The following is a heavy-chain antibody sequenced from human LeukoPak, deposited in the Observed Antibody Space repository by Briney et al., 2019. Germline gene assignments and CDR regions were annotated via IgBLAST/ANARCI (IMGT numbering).Heavy chain of an antibody. D-gene: IGHD3-10*01. J-gene: IGHJ5*02. V-gene: IGHV4-34*01. CDR1: GFTFSSYG. CDR2: INHSGST. Sequence: GSLRLSCAASGFTFSSYGMSWIRQPPGKGLEWIGEINHSGSTNYNPSLKSRVTISVDTSKNQFSLKLSSVPAADTAVYYCARRPGITMVRGVSYWFDPWGQGTLVTVSS. CDR3: ARRPGITMVRGVSYWFDP.